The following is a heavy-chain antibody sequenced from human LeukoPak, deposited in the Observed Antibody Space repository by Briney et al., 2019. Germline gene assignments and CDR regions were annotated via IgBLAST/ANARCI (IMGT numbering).Heavy chain of an antibody. V-gene: IGHV3-7*01. CDR3: ARGPPTSRSGAHFDY. J-gene: IGHJ4*02. CDR1: EFTFFTYW. CDR2: IRQDGSEK. Sequence: GGSLRLSCAASEFTFFTYWMTWVRQAPGKGLEWVANIRQDGSEKYYVDSVKGRFIISRDDSKNTLYVEMNSLRLDDTAIYYCARGPPTSRSGAHFDYWGQGSLVTVSP. D-gene: IGHD5-12*01.